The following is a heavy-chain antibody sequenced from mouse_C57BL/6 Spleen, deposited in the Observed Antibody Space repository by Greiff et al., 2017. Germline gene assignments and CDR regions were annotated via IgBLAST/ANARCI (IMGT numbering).Heavy chain of an antibody. V-gene: IGHV1-53*01. CDR1: GYTFTSYW. D-gene: IGHD1-1*01. CDR3: AREGFRRYYFDY. Sequence: QVHVKQPGTELVKPGASVKLSCKASGYTFTSYWMHWVKQRPGQGLEWIGNINPSNGGTNYNEKFKSKATLTVDKSSSTAYMQLSSLTSEDSAVYYCAREGFRRYYFDYWGQGTTLTVSS. J-gene: IGHJ2*01. CDR2: INPSNGGT.